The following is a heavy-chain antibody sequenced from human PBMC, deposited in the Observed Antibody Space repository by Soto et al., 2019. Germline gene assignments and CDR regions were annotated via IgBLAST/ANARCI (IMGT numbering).Heavy chain of an antibody. CDR3: ARENDGDYLNWFDP. D-gene: IGHD4-17*01. V-gene: IGHV3-48*02. CDR2: ISSSSSTI. Sequence: EVQLVESGGGLVQPGGSLRLSCAASGFTFSSYSMNWVRQAPGKGLEWVSYISSSSSTIDYADSVKGRFTISRDNATNLLYLTMNSLRDEDTAVYYCARENDGDYLNWFDPWGQGTLVTVSS. J-gene: IGHJ5*02. CDR1: GFTFSSYS.